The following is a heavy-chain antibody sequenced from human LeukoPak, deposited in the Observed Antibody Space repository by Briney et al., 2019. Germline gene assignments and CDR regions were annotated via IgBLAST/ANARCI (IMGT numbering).Heavy chain of an antibody. CDR3: AKEIYGDSTGGRFQH. Sequence: PSETLSLTCAVSGGSISSSNWWSWVRQPPGKGLEWIGEIWHSGITNFNPSLKSRLTMSVDKSKNQFSLKLSFVTAADTAVYYCAKEIYGDSTGGRFQHWGQGTLVTVSS. CDR2: IWHSGIT. V-gene: IGHV4-4*02. CDR1: GGSISSSNW. J-gene: IGHJ1*01. D-gene: IGHD4-17*01.